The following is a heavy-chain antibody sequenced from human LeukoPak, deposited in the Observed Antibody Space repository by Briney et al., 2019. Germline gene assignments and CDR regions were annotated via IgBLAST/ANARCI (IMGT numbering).Heavy chain of an antibody. V-gene: IGHV1-46*01. CDR1: GYTFTSYY. Sequence: ASVKVSCKASGYTFTSYYMRWVRQAPGQGLEWMGIINPSGGSTSYAQKFQGRVTMTRDMSASTAYMELSSLRSEDMAVYYCARQPYYYDSSGYYYVFDAFDIWGQGTMVTVSS. CDR2: INPSGGST. J-gene: IGHJ3*02. CDR3: ARQPYYYDSSGYYYVFDAFDI. D-gene: IGHD3-22*01.